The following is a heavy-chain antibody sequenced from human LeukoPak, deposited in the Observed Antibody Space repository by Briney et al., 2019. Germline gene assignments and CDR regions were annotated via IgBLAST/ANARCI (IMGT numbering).Heavy chain of an antibody. CDR2: MNPNRGNT. J-gene: IGHJ5*02. CDR1: GYTFTSYD. V-gene: IGHV1-8*03. Sequence: ASVKVSCKASGYTFTSYDINWVRQATGQGLEWMGWMNPNRGNTGYAQKFQGRVTSTRNTSISPAYMELSSLRSEDTAVYYCARGGYCSSTSCYTGDWFDPWGQGTLVTVSS. D-gene: IGHD2-2*02. CDR3: ARGGYCSSTSCYTGDWFDP.